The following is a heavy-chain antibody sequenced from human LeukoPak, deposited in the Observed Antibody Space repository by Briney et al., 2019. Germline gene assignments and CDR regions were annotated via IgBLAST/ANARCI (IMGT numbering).Heavy chain of an antibody. CDR1: GGSFSGYY. D-gene: IGHD1-14*01. CDR3: ARGRNWQTFYHFCMDV. V-gene: IGHV4-34*01. J-gene: IGHJ6*03. CDR2: INHSADP. Sequence: LETLSLTCDVSGGSFSGYYWTWIRQPPGKGLEWMGEINHSADPNYNPSLKTRLSLSIDTSKNQISLKMRSVTAADTAVYYCARGRNWQTFYHFCMDVWGNGTTVTVSS.